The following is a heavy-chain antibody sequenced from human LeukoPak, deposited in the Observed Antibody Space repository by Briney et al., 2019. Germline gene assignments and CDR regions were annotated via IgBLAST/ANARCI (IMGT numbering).Heavy chain of an antibody. V-gene: IGHV4-39*01. CDR3: ARRKSFYDSSGYFDH. J-gene: IGHJ4*02. D-gene: IGHD3-22*01. Sequence: PSETLSLTCTVSGDSIRSTSYYWGWIRQPPGKGLEWIGSIYYSGDTYYNPSLKSRVTIVVDTSKNQFSLKLNSVTAADTAVYYCARRKSFYDSSGYFDHWGRGTLVTVSS. CDR2: IYYSGDT. CDR1: GDSIRSTSYY.